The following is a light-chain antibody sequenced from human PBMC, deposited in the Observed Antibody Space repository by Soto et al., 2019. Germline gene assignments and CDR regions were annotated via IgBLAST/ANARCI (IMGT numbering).Light chain of an antibody. V-gene: IGKV3-11*01. CDR3: QVRTNWSIA. J-gene: IGKJ5*01. Sequence: EIVMPQSPATLSLSPGERATLSCRASQSVSSYLAWYQQKPGQAPRLLIYDASNRATGIPARFSGTGSGTDFTLTINNLEPEDFAVYYCQVRTNWSIAFGRGTRLEIK. CDR2: DAS. CDR1: QSVSSY.